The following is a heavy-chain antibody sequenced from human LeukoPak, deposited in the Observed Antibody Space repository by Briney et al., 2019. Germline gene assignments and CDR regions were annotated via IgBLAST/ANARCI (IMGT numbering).Heavy chain of an antibody. CDR2: IKQDGSEK. CDR1: GFTFTNYW. Sequence: GGSLRLSCAASGFTFTNYWMSWVRQAPGKGLEWVANIKQDGSEKYYVDSVKGRFTISRDNAKNSLYLQMNSLRAEDTAVYYCARKDGSGSYYSSHFDYWGQGTLVTVSS. V-gene: IGHV3-7*01. J-gene: IGHJ4*02. CDR3: ARKDGSGSYYSSHFDY. D-gene: IGHD3-10*01.